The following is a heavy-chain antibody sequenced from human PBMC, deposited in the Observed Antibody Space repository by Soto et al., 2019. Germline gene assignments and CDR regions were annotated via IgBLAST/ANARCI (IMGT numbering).Heavy chain of an antibody. V-gene: IGHV4-30-4*01. J-gene: IGHJ3*02. CDR1: GGSISSGDYY. Sequence: QVQLQESGPGLVKPSQTLSLTCTVSGGSISSGDYYWILIRQPPGKGLEWIGYIYYSGSTYYNPSLKSRVTISVDTSKNQFSLKLSSVIAADTAVYYCARGTPMASYYYGSGHAFDIWGQGTMVTVSS. D-gene: IGHD3-10*01. CDR3: ARGTPMASYYYGSGHAFDI. CDR2: IYYSGST.